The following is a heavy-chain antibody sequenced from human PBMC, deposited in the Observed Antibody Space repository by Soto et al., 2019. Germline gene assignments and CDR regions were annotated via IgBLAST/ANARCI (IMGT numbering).Heavy chain of an antibody. CDR1: GGTFSSCA. V-gene: IGHV1-69*13. CDR3: ARESVGATTHFDY. J-gene: IGHJ4*02. D-gene: IGHD1-26*01. Sequence: ASVKVSCKASGGTFSSCAISWVRQAPGQGLEWMGGIIPIFGTANYAQKFQGRVTITADESTSTAYMELSSLRSEDTAVYYCARESVGATTHFDYWGQGTLVTVSS. CDR2: IIPIFGTA.